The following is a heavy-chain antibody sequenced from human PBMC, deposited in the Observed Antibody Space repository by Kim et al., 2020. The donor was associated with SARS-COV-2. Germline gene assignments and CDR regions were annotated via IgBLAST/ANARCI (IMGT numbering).Heavy chain of an antibody. D-gene: IGHD3-22*01. J-gene: IGHJ4*01. Sequence: GGSLRLSCAVSGFTFSDAWMSWVRQTPEKGLEWVGLIKKKSDGGTTGYAIPVKGRFTISRDDSRSTVFLQMNNLKTEDTAVYYCTDGLSNWGHGTLVTVSS. CDR3: TDGLSN. CDR2: IKKKSDGGTT. V-gene: IGHV3-15*01. CDR1: GFTFSDAW.